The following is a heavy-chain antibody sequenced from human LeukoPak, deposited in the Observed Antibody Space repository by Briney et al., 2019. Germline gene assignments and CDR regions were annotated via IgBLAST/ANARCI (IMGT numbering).Heavy chain of an antibody. V-gene: IGHV3-7*04. CDR2: IKPDGSEK. J-gene: IGHJ4*02. CDR3: ARGSGAGLGEQLDY. CDR1: GFTFSTYW. Sequence: GGSLRLSCAASGFTFSTYWMGWVRQAPGKGLEWVAKIKPDGSEKDHVDSVKGRFTISRDNAKNSLYLQMNSLRAEDTAVYYCARGSGAGLGEQLDYWGQGTLVTVSS. D-gene: IGHD3-10*01.